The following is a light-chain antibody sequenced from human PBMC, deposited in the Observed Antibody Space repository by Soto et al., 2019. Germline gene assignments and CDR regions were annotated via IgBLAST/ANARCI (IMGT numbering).Light chain of an antibody. CDR1: QSVSSSY. CDR3: QQYGDSPLT. V-gene: IGKV3-20*01. J-gene: IGKJ3*01. CDR2: AAS. Sequence: EIMLTQSAGTLSLSPGERATLSCRASQSVSSSYLAWYQQKPGQAPRLLIYAASTRAAAVPDRFTGSGSGTDFALTISRLEPEDVGVYYCQQYGDSPLTSGPGTKVDIK.